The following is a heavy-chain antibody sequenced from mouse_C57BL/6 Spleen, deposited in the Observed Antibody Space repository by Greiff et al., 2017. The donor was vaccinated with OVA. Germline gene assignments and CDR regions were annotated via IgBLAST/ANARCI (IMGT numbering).Heavy chain of an antibody. CDR3: ARGYDFLFAY. CDR2: IYPGSGRT. Sequence: QVQLQQPGAELVKPGASVKMSCKASGYTFTSYWLTWVKQRPGQGLEWIGDIYPGSGRTNYNEKFKSKATLTVDTSSSTAYMQLSSLTSEDSAVYYCARGYDFLFAYWGQGTLVTVSA. D-gene: IGHD2-2*01. CDR1: GYTFTSYW. J-gene: IGHJ3*01. V-gene: IGHV1-55*01.